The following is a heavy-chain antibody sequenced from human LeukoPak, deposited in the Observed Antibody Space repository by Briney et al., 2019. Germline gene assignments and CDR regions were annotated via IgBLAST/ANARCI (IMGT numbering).Heavy chain of an antibody. J-gene: IGHJ4*02. D-gene: IGHD1-26*01. CDR3: ARDVVGATYFD. V-gene: IGHV3-23*01. CDR1: GFTFSSYA. CDR2: IPGSGGAT. Sequence: GGSLRLSCEASGFTFSSYAIRWVRQAPGTGLEWVSSIPGSGGATYYADSVRGRFSISRDSSKNTVYLQMNSLRDEDTAVYYCARDVVGATYFDWGQGTLVTVSS.